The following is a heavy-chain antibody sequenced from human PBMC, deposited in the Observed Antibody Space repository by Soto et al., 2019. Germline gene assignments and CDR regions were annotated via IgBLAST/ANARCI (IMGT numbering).Heavy chain of an antibody. Sequence: HVQLVQSGAEVKKPGASVKVSCKASGYTFTNYPMHWVRKAPGQRLEWMGWINTGNGNTKYSQKFQGRVTITRDTSASTAYMELSSLRSEDTAVYYCAREPVTTNTFDIWGQGTMVTVSS. J-gene: IGHJ3*02. CDR1: GYTFTNYP. CDR3: AREPVTTNTFDI. V-gene: IGHV1-3*04. CDR2: INTGNGNT. D-gene: IGHD4-17*01.